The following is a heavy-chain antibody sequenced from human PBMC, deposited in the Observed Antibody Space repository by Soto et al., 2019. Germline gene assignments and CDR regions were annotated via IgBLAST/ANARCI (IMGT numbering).Heavy chain of an antibody. V-gene: IGHV1-8*01. CDR2: VNPNSGST. D-gene: IGHD1-1*01. CDR1: GYTFTSYD. J-gene: IGHJ4*02. Sequence: GASVKVSCKASGYTFTSYDINWVRQATGQGLEWMGWVNPNSGSTNYNPSLKSRVTISVDTSKNQFSLKMSSVTAADTAVYYCARYYNVFWYFDSWGQGTLVTVSS. CDR3: ARYYNVFWYFDS.